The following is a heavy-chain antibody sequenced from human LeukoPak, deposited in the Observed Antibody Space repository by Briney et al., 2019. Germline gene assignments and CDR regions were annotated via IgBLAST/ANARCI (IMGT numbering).Heavy chain of an antibody. CDR3: TTLGVDLDPGY. J-gene: IGHJ4*02. V-gene: IGHV3-15*04. CDR2: VESKTDGGTT. Sequence: GRVESKTDGGTTAYAAPVKGRFSISRDDSKNTLYLQMNSLKTEDTAVYYCTTLGVDLDPGYWGQGTLVTVSS. D-gene: IGHD3-16*01.